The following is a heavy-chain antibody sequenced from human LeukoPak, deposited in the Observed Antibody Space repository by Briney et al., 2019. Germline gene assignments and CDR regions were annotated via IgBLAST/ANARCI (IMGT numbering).Heavy chain of an antibody. CDR1: GGSISSYY. CDR3: ARDSSGYYRRFDY. D-gene: IGHD3-22*01. V-gene: IGHV4-59*01. J-gene: IGHJ4*02. Sequence: SETLSLTCTVSGGSISSYYWSWIRQPPGKGLEWIWYIYYSGSTNYNPSLKSRVTISVDTSKNQFSLKLSSVTAADTAVYYCARDSSGYYRRFDYWGQGTLVTVSS. CDR2: IYYSGST.